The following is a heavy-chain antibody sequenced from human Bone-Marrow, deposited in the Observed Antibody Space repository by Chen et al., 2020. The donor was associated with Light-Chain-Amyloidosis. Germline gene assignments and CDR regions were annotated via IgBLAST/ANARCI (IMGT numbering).Heavy chain of an antibody. CDR1: GFTFSSYA. D-gene: IGHD3-3*01. CDR2: ISGSGGST. Sequence: EVQLLESGGGLVQPGGSLRLPCAASGFTFSSYAMSWVRQAPGKGLEWVSAISGSGGSTYYADSVKGRFTISRDNSKNTLYLQMNSLRAEDTAVYYCAKFKVDFWSGFPPHFDYWGQGTLVTVSS. J-gene: IGHJ4*02. CDR3: AKFKVDFWSGFPPHFDY. V-gene: IGHV3-23*01.